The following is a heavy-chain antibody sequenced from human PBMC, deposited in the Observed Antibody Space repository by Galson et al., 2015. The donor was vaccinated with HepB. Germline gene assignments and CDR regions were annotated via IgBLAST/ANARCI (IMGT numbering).Heavy chain of an antibody. CDR1: GFTFSSYD. J-gene: IGHJ3*02. CDR2: IGTAGDT. V-gene: IGHV3-13*01. CDR3: ARLTYYYDSSGYFDI. Sequence: SLRLSCAASGFTFSSYDMHWVRQATGKGLEWVSAIGTAGDTYYPGSVKGRFTISRENAKNSLYLQMNSLRAGDTAVYYCARLTYYYDSSGYFDIWGQGTMVTVSS. D-gene: IGHD3-22*01.